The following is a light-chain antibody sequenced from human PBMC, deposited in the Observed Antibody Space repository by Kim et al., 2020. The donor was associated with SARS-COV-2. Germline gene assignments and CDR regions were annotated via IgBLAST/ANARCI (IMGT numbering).Light chain of an antibody. Sequence: EIVMTQSPATLSVSPGERATLSCRASQSVSSNLAWYQQKPGQAPRLLIYGASARATGIPARFSGSGSGTEVTLTISSLQSEDFAVYYCMKDNNRPALTLGGGSQVDIK. CDR3: MKDNNRPALT. V-gene: IGKV3-15*01. CDR2: GAS. CDR1: QSVSSN. J-gene: IGKJ4*01.